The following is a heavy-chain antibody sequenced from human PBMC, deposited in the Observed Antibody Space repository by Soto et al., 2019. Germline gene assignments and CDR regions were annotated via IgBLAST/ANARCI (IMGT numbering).Heavy chain of an antibody. V-gene: IGHV3-21*01. CDR1: GFTFSSYS. Sequence: EVQLVESGGGLVKPGGSLRLSCAASGFTFSSYSMNWVRQAPGKGLEWVSSISSSSSFIYYADYADSVKGRFTISRDNAKNSRYPQMNSLRAEDTAVYYGARYYSYGSAFGYWGQGTLVTVSS. J-gene: IGHJ4*02. CDR3: ARYYSYGSAFGY. D-gene: IGHD5-18*01. CDR2: ISSSSSFI.